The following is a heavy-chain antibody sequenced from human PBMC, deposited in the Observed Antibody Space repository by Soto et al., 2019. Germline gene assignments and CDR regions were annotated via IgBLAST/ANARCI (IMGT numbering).Heavy chain of an antibody. J-gene: IGHJ4*02. CDR2: TYYTSKWFN. CDR3: ARGDQGFDH. CDR1: GACVSSNSGV. Sequence: AQILSFSCAISGACVSSNSGVWNWFRQSPSRGLEWLGRTYYTSKWFNNYALSVKSRITINHDTSKNQVSLQLNSVTPEDTAVYYCARGDQGFDHWGQGTRVTVSS. D-gene: IGHD3-16*01. V-gene: IGHV6-1*01.